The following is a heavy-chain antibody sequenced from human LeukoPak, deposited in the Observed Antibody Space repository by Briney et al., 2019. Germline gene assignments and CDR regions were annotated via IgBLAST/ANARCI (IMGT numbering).Heavy chain of an antibody. CDR1: GDSITSGGYY. V-gene: IGHV4-39*07. CDR2: VYYTGSI. Sequence: SETLSLTCGVSGDSITSGGYYWAWLRQPPGKGLEWIGSVYYTGSIKYNPSLKGRVSISRDMSKNQFSLNVNSVDATDTAVYYCARRDYAAWFDPWGQGTLATVSS. CDR3: ARRDYAAWFDP. J-gene: IGHJ5*02. D-gene: IGHD4/OR15-4a*01.